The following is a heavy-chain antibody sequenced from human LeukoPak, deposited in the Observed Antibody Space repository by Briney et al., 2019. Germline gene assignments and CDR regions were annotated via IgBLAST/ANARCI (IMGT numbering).Heavy chain of an antibody. V-gene: IGHV3-64*01. D-gene: IGHD6-19*01. CDR1: GFTFSNYA. CDR2: ITSNGGST. Sequence: PGGSLRLSCATSGFTFSNYAMHWVRRAPGKGLEYVSGITSNGGSTFYANSVKGRFTISRDNSKNTLYLQMGSLRIEDMAMYYCARYSGWYDYWGQGTLVTVSS. CDR3: ARYSGWYDY. J-gene: IGHJ4*02.